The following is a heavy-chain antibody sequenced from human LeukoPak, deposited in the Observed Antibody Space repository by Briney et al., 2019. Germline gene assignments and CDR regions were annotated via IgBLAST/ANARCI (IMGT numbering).Heavy chain of an antibody. J-gene: IGHJ5*02. V-gene: IGHV1-8*01. CDR3: ARDLGFGGYDGGSWFDP. Sequence: GAPVKVSCKTSGYTFTNYDINWVRQATGQGLEWMGWMNPNNGNTDFAQKFQGRVTMTRNTSIRTAYMELSSLTSEDTAVYYCARDLGFGGYDGGSWFDPWGQGTLVTVSS. CDR1: GYTFTNYD. CDR2: MNPNNGNT. D-gene: IGHD5-12*01.